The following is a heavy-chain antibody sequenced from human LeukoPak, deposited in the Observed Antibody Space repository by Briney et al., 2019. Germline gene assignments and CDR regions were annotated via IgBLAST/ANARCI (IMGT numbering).Heavy chain of an antibody. J-gene: IGHJ4*02. V-gene: IGHV4-30-4*01. CDR2: IYYCGST. CDR1: GGSINSGDYY. D-gene: IGHD6-19*01. CDR3: ARWTGYSSGWFDY. Sequence: SQPLSLTCTLSGGSINSGDYYWRWIRQPPGKGLEWFGYIYYCGSTNYHPALKSRVTISVDTSKNQFSLQLSSVTAADTAVYYCARWTGYSSGWFDYWGQGTLVTVSS.